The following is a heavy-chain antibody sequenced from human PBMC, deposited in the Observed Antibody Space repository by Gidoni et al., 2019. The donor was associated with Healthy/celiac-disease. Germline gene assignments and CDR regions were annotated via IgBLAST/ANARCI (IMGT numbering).Heavy chain of an antibody. Sequence: QVQLQESGPGLVKPSETLSLTCTVSGGPISSYYWSWIRQPAGKGLEWIGRIYTSGSTNYNPSLKSRVTMSVDTSKNQFSLKLSSVTAADTAVYYCARGLREQWLVGWDYWGQGTLVTVSS. D-gene: IGHD6-19*01. CDR3: ARGLREQWLVGWDY. CDR2: IYTSGST. J-gene: IGHJ4*02. V-gene: IGHV4-4*07. CDR1: GGPISSYY.